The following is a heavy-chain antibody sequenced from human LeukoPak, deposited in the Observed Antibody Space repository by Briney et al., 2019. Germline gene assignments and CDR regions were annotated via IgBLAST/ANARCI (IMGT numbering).Heavy chain of an antibody. CDR1: GYTFTSYY. J-gene: IGHJ3*02. V-gene: IGHV1-46*01. D-gene: IGHD3-10*01. CDR3: ARSTHPGAFDI. Sequence: ASVKVSCKASGYTFTSYYMHWVRQAPGQGLEWMGIINPSGGSTSYAQKFQGRVTMTRDTSTSTVYMELSSLRSEDTAVFYCARSTHPGAFDIWGQGTMVTVSS. CDR2: INPSGGST.